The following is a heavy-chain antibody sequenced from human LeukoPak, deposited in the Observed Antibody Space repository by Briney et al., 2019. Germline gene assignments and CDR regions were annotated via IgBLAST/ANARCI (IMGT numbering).Heavy chain of an antibody. D-gene: IGHD2-8*01. Sequence: GGSLRLSCAASGFTFSSYSMNWVRQAPGKGLEWVSSISSSSSYIYYADSVKGRFTISRDNAKNSLYLQTNSLRAEDTAVYYCAREWSYAAGAFDIWGQGTMVTVSS. V-gene: IGHV3-21*01. CDR3: AREWSYAAGAFDI. J-gene: IGHJ3*02. CDR1: GFTFSSYS. CDR2: ISSSSSYI.